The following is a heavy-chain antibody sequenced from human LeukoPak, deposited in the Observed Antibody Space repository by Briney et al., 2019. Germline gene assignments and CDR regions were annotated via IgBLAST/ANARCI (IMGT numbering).Heavy chain of an antibody. Sequence: PSETLSLTCTVSGGSISSYYWSWIRQPPGKGLEWIGYIYYSGSTNYNPSLKSRVTISVDTSKNQFSLKLSSVTAADTAVYYCARRGGYCSGGTCELDYRGQGTLVTVSS. CDR2: IYYSGST. CDR1: GGSISSYY. V-gene: IGHV4-59*08. D-gene: IGHD2-15*01. CDR3: ARRGGYCSGGTCELDY. J-gene: IGHJ4*02.